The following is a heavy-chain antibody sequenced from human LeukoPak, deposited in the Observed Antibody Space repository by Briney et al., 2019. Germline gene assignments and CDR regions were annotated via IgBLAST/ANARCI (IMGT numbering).Heavy chain of an antibody. CDR2: IHPSGTM. V-gene: IGHV4-38-2*02. D-gene: IGHD1-1*01. CDR1: DFSISSGYY. CDR3: AREAERRVVN. J-gene: IGHJ4*02. Sequence: PSATLSLTCVVSDFSISSGYYWGWIRQPPGKGLEWIGNIHPSGTMFHNSSLNSRVTMSIDTSKNQFSLKLSSVTAADTAVYYCAREAERRVVNWGQGTLVTVSS.